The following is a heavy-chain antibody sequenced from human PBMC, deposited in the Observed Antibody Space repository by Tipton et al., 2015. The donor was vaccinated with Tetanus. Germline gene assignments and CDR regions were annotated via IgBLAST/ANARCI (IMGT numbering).Heavy chain of an antibody. CDR1: GFTVSSNY. J-gene: IGHJ6*02. Sequence: SLRLSCAASGFTVSSNYVSWVRQAPGKGLEWVSGISWNSGSIGYADSVKGRFTISRDNAKNSLYLQMNSLRAEDTALYYCAKDTGVTPHYGMDVWGQGTTVTVSS. CDR3: AKDTGVTPHYGMDV. V-gene: IGHV3-9*01. D-gene: IGHD2-21*02. CDR2: ISWNSGSI.